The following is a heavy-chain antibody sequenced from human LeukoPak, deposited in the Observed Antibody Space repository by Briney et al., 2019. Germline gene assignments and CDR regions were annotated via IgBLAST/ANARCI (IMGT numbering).Heavy chain of an antibody. CDR2: ISSSGDTI. J-gene: IGHJ4*02. V-gene: IGHV3-48*03. CDR1: GFTFSSYE. CDR3: ARGWFDY. Sequence: GGSLRLSCAASGFTFSSYEMNWVRQAPGKGLEWISYISSSGDTIFYADSVKGRFTISRDNAKYSLYLQMNSLRAEDSAIYYCARGWFDYWGQGTLVTVSS.